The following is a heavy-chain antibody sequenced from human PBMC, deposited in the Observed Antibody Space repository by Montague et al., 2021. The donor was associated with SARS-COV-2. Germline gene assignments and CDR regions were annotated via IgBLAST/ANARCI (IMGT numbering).Heavy chain of an antibody. Sequence: SETLSLTCTVSGGSISSYYWSWIRQPPGKGLEWIGYIYYSGGTNYNPSLKSRVTISVDTSKNQFSLKLSSVTAADTAVYYCAGVFPRWLQFDPYFDYWGQGTLVTVSS. D-gene: IGHD5-24*01. CDR1: GGSISSYY. V-gene: IGHV4-59*01. CDR2: IYYSGGT. CDR3: AGVFPRWLQFDPYFDY. J-gene: IGHJ4*02.